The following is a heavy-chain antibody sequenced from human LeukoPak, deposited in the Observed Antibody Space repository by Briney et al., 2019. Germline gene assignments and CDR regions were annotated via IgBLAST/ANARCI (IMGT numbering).Heavy chain of an antibody. D-gene: IGHD5-24*01. CDR1: GFTFSNSL. V-gene: IGHV3-74*01. Sequence: GGSLRLSCAASGFTFSNSLMHWVRQVPGKGLVWVARIDIDGSTTHYADSVKGRFTISRDNAKNTLYLQMNILRAEDTAVYYCVRDRDGYNYWGQGTLVSVSS. CDR3: VRDRDGYNY. J-gene: IGHJ4*02. CDR2: IDIDGSTT.